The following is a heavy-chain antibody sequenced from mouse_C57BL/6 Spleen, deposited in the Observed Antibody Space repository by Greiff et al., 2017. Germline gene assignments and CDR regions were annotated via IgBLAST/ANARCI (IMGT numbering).Heavy chain of an antibody. V-gene: IGHV1-80*01. J-gene: IGHJ4*01. CDR2: IYPGDGDT. CDR1: GYAFSSYW. Sequence: VQRLESGAELVKPGASVKLSCKASGYAFSSYWMHWVKQRPGKGLEWIGQIYPGDGDTNYNRKFKGKATLTADKSSSTAYMQLSSLTYEDSAVCFYARGSLDYALDYWGQGTSLTVSS. CDR3: ARGSLDYALDY.